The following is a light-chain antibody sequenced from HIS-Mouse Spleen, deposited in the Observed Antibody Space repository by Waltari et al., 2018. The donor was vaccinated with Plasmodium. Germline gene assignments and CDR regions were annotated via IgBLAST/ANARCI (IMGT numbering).Light chain of an antibody. Sequence: SYELTQPPSVSVSPAQTASITCPGDNLGDKYACWYQQKPGQSPVLVIYQDSKRPPGIPERFSGSNSGNTATLTISGTQAMDEADYYCQAWDSSTVVFGGGTKLTVL. CDR1: NLGDKY. CDR3: QAWDSSTVV. V-gene: IGLV3-1*01. J-gene: IGLJ2*01. CDR2: QDS.